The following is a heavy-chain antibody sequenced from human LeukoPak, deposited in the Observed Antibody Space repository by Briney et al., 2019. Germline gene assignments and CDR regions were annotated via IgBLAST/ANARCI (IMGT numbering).Heavy chain of an antibody. CDR1: GGTFSSYA. CDR2: IIPIFGTA. D-gene: IGHD3-22*01. CDR3: ASYDSSGYYRHDGYFDL. Sequence: SVKVSYKASGGTFSSYAISWVRQAPGQGLEWMGRIIPIFGTANYAQRFQGRVTITTDESTSTAYMELSSLRSEDTAVYYCASYDSSGYYRHDGYFDLWGRGTLVTVSS. J-gene: IGHJ2*01. V-gene: IGHV1-69*05.